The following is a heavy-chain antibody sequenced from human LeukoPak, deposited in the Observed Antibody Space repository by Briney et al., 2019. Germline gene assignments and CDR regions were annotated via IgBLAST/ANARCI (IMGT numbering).Heavy chain of an antibody. V-gene: IGHV1-8*01. Sequence: ASVKVSCKASGYTFTSYVINWVRQATGQGLEWMGWMNPNSANTGYAQKFQGRVTMTRNTSISTAYMELSRLRSEDTAVYYCARLASSSWPLYYYYGMDVWGQGTTVTVSS. J-gene: IGHJ6*02. CDR3: ARLASSSWPLYYYYGMDV. CDR1: GYTFTSYV. D-gene: IGHD6-13*01. CDR2: MNPNSANT.